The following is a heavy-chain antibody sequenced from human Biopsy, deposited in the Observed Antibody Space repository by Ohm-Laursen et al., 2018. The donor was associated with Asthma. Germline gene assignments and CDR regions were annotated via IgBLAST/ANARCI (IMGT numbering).Heavy chain of an antibody. J-gene: IGHJ3*02. CDR2: ISFDGSNK. Sequence: SLRLSCAASGFTFSSYGMHWVRQAPGKGLEWVAVISFDGSNKYYADSVKGRFTISRDNSKNTLYLQMNSLRAEDTAVYYCAKESGSNYAFDIWGQGTMVTVSS. V-gene: IGHV3-30*18. CDR1: GFTFSSYG. D-gene: IGHD1-1*01. CDR3: AKESGSNYAFDI.